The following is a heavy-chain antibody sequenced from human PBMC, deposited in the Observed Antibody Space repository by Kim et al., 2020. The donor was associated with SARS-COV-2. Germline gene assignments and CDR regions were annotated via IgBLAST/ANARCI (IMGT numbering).Heavy chain of an antibody. CDR3: GPPRGGDGQPDC. Sequence: YDADAVKCRFTISRDNAKNSLYLQMNSLRDEDTAVYYCGPPRGGDGQPDCWGQGTLVTVFS. D-gene: IGHD4-17*01. J-gene: IGHJ4*02. V-gene: IGHV3-48*02.